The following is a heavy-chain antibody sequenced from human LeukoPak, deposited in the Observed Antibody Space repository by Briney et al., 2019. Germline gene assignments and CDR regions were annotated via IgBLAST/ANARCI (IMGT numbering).Heavy chain of an antibody. J-gene: IGHJ3*02. Sequence: PGGSLRLSCAASGFTFSSYDMHWVRQAIGKGLEWVSAIGTAGDTYYPGSVKGRFTISRENAKNSLYLQMNSLRAGDTAVYYCARGRPPRYYYDSSGYLGDAFDIWGQGTMVTVSS. CDR3: ARGRPPRYYYDSSGYLGDAFDI. D-gene: IGHD3-22*01. CDR2: IGTAGDT. CDR1: GFTFSSYD. V-gene: IGHV3-13*01.